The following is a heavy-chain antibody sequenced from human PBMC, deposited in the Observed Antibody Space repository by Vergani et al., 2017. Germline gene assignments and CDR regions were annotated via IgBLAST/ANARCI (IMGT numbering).Heavy chain of an antibody. CDR2: IYNSGNG. V-gene: IGHV4-39*01. J-gene: IGHJ2*01. CDR3: ASGKYSSDSTSHFRGRYFDV. Sequence: QMQLQESGPGLVKASETLSLTCTVSGDSIISRSYYWGWIRQPPGKGLEWIGSIYNSGNGDSSSSLKSRVTISADTSKNQFSLRLTSVTAADTAVYCCASGKYSSDSTSHFRGRYFDVWGRGTLVTVPS. D-gene: IGHD3-16*01. CDR1: GDSIISRSYY.